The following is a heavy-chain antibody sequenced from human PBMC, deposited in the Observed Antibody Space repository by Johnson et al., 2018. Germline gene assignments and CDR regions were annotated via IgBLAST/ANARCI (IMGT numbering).Heavy chain of an antibody. CDR3: ARGGRGIYYYTDV. V-gene: IGHV3-33*01. CDR1: GFTFSSYG. CDR2: IWYDGSNK. Sequence: QVQLVQSGGGVVQPGRSLRLSCAASGFTFSSYGMHWVRQAPGKGLEGVAVIWYDGSNKYYADSVKGRFTISRDNSKNTLYLQMNSLRAEDTAVYYCARGGRGIYYYTDVWGKGTTVTVSS. J-gene: IGHJ6*03.